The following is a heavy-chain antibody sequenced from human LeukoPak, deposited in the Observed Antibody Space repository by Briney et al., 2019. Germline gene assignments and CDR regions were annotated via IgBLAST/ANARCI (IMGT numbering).Heavy chain of an antibody. D-gene: IGHD3-16*02. CDR1: GGSFSGYY. Sequence: SETLPLTCAVYGGSFSGYYWSWIRQPPGKGLEWIGEINHSGSTNYNPSLKSRVTISVDTSKNQFSLKLSSVTAADTAVYYCAIFYDYVWGSYRPLDYWGQGTLVTVSS. CDR2: INHSGST. V-gene: IGHV4-34*01. J-gene: IGHJ4*02. CDR3: AIFYDYVWGSYRPLDY.